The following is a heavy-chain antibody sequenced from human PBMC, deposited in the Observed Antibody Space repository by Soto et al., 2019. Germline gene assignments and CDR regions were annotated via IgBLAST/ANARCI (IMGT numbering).Heavy chain of an antibody. J-gene: IGHJ4*02. D-gene: IGHD3-22*01. Sequence: SETLSLTCAVSGGSISPHYWSWIRQSPGKGLEWIGYVYYTGSTDYNPSLKSRVSISVDTYKNQFALKLSSVTAADTAVYYCARAMDSFSSGYYWGDYFDYWGQGALVTVSS. V-gene: IGHV4-59*11. CDR1: GGSISPHY. CDR2: VYYTGST. CDR3: ARAMDSFSSGYYWGDYFDY.